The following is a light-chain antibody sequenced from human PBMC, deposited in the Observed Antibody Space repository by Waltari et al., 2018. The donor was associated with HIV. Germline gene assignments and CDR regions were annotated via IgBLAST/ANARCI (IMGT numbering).Light chain of an antibody. CDR3: SSYTRSSTLGV. CDR1: SSDVGGYNH. J-gene: IGLJ1*01. V-gene: IGLV2-14*03. Sequence: SALTQPASVSGSPGQSITISCTGTSSDVGGYNHVSWYQQHPGTAPKLMIFGVSNRPSGVSNRFAGSKSCNTASLTISGLQADDEADYYCSSYTRSSTLGVFGTGTKVTVL. CDR2: GVS.